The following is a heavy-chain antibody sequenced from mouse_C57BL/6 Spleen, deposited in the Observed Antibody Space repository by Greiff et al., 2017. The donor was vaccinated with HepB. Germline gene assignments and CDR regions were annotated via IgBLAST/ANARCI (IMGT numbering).Heavy chain of an antibody. CDR3: ASDYDGAMDY. J-gene: IGHJ4*01. CDR1: GFTFSDYY. V-gene: IGHV5-12*01. CDR2: ISNGGGST. D-gene: IGHD2-4*01. Sequence: EVQLQESGGGLVQPGGSLKLSCAASGFTFSDYYMYWVRQTPEKRLEWVAYISNGGGSTYYPDTVKGRFTISRDNAKNTLYLQMSRLKSEDTAMYYCASDYDGAMDYWGQGTSVTVSS.